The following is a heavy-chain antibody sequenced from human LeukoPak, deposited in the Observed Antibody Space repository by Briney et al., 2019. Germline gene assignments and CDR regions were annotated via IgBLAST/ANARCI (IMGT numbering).Heavy chain of an antibody. CDR2: IYTTGAT. CDR3: ARDGYTANYYSLHL. J-gene: IGHJ5*02. D-gene: IGHD2-21*02. V-gene: IGHV4-4*07. Sequence: SETLSLTCAVSSGSISRYYWSWIRQPAREGLEWIGRIYTTGATHYNPSLNSRVTMSIDTSKNQFSLKLRSVTAADTAVYYCARDGYTANYYSLHLWGQGIRVTVSS. CDR1: SGSISRYY.